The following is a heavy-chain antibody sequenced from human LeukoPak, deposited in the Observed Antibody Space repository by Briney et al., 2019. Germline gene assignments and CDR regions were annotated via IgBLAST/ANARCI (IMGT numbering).Heavy chain of an antibody. J-gene: IGHJ4*02. CDR2: INPNSGGT. V-gene: IGHV1-2*02. CDR1: GYTFTGYY. D-gene: IGHD3-22*01. Sequence: ASVKVSCKASGYTFTGYYMHWVRQAPGQGLEWMGWINPNSGGTNYAQKFQGRVTMTRDTSISTAYMELSRLRSDDTAVYYCARPYYDSSGYYSFDYWGQGTLVTVSS. CDR3: ARPYYDSSGYYSFDY.